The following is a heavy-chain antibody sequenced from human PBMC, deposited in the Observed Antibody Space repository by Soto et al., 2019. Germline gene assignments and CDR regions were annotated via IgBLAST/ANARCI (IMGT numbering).Heavy chain of an antibody. CDR1: GFTFSSYS. J-gene: IGHJ5*02. V-gene: IGHV3-21*01. CDR2: IGSSGGYI. D-gene: IGHD3-3*01. CDR3: VRVGVVIPHLNWFDP. Sequence: EVQLVESGGGLVKPGGSLRLSCAVSGFTFSSYSMNWVRQAPGKGLEWVSSIGSSGGYIYYADSVKGRFTISRDNAKNSLYLQMNSLSAEDTALYFCVRVGVVIPHLNWFDPWGQGTLVTVSS.